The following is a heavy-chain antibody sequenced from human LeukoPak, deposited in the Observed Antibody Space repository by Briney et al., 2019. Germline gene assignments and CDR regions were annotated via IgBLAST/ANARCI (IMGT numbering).Heavy chain of an antibody. CDR1: GFIFSTYW. CDR2: IKQDGSET. Sequence: GGSLRLSCAASGFIFSTYWMSWVREAPGKGLECVANIKQDGSETHYVDSVKGRFTISRDNGRNSMYLQMNSLRAEDTAVYYCTRDRYYFGSGSYPWYFDLWGRGTLVTVSS. V-gene: IGHV3-7*01. D-gene: IGHD3-10*01. CDR3: TRDRYYFGSGSYPWYFDL. J-gene: IGHJ2*01.